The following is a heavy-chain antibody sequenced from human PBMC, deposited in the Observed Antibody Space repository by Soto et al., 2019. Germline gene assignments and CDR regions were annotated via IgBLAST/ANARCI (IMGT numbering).Heavy chain of an antibody. V-gene: IGHV3-21*06. Sequence: GGSLRLSWAASGFTFTRYSMNWVRQAPGKGLEWVSSISSTTNYIYYGDSMKGRFTISRDNAKNSLYLEMNSLRAEDTAVYYCARESEDLTSNFDYWGQGTLVTV. CDR3: ARESEDLTSNFDY. CDR2: ISSTTNYI. J-gene: IGHJ4*02. CDR1: GFTFTRYS.